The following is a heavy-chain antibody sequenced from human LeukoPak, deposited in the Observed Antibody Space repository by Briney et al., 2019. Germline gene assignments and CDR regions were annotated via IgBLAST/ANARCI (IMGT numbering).Heavy chain of an antibody. V-gene: IGHV3-7*01. CDR3: ARDRSYDSSGYMFHAFDI. Sequence: GGSLRLSCAASGFTFSSYWMSWVRQAPGKGLEWVANIKQDGSEKYYVDSVKGRFTISRDNAKNSLYLQMNSLRAEDTAVYYCARDRSYDSSGYMFHAFDIWGQGTMVTVSS. J-gene: IGHJ3*02. D-gene: IGHD3-22*01. CDR2: IKQDGSEK. CDR1: GFTFSSYW.